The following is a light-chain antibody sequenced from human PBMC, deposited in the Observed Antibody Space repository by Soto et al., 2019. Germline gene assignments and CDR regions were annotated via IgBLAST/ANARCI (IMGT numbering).Light chain of an antibody. CDR2: GAS. J-gene: IGKJ1*01. CDR1: QSISTN. CDR3: QQFNNWPPWT. V-gene: IGKV3-15*01. Sequence: IVMTQSPATLSVYPGERATLSCRASQSISTNVAWYQQKVGQPPRLLIYGASTRAAGVPARFSGSGSGIEFTLTISSLQSEDFAVYYCQQFNNWPPWTFGQGTKVEIK.